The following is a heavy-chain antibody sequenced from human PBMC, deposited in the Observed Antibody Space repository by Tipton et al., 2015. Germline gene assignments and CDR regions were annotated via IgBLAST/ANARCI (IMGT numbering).Heavy chain of an antibody. CDR1: RFTFSSYW. J-gene: IGHJ4*02. CDR3: GKDDGYNYGGTIEH. V-gene: IGHV3-7*03. CDR2: IKQDGSEK. D-gene: IGHD5-24*01. Sequence: SLRLSCAASRFTFSSYWMSWVRQAPGKGLEWVANIKQDGSEKYYVDSVKGRFTISRDNVKKSLYLEMNSLRADDTALYYCGKDDGYNYGGTIEHWGQGTLVTVSS.